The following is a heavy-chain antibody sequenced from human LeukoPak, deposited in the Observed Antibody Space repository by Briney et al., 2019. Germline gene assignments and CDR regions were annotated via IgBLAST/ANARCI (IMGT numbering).Heavy chain of an antibody. J-gene: IGHJ4*02. V-gene: IGHV3-21*01. CDR3: ASGGTYVLDY. Sequence: GGSLRLSCAASGFTFSSYNMNWVRQAPGKGLEWVSFISSSSDYIYYADSLKGRFTTSRDNAKNSVYLQMNSLRADDTAVYYCASGGTYVLDYRGQGTLVTVSA. CDR1: GFTFSSYN. CDR2: ISSSSDYI. D-gene: IGHD3-16*01.